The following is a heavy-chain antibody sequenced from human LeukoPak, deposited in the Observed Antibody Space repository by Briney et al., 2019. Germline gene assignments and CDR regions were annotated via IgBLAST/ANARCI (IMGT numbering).Heavy chain of an antibody. CDR1: GFTFSRYG. J-gene: IGHJ5*02. D-gene: IGHD2-2*02. Sequence: PGGSLRLSCAVSGFTFSRYGMHWVRQAPGKGLEWVAYIRKDGSDKYYADSVKGRFTISRDSPKNMLYLQMNSLRAEETAVYYCAGIRGYCSSTSCYRAPRGFDPWGQGTLVTVSS. V-gene: IGHV3-30*02. CDR3: AGIRGYCSSTSCYRAPRGFDP. CDR2: IRKDGSDK.